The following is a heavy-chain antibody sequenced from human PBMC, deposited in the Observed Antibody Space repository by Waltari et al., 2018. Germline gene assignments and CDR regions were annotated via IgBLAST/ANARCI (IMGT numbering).Heavy chain of an antibody. CDR2: VHHSGRT. V-gene: IGHV4-4*02. J-gene: IGHJ4*02. CDR3: AADRGNGLYFDY. Sequence: QVQLQESGPGLVKPSGTLSLPCAVSGASINSNYWWSWVRQSPGKGLEWIGQVHHSGRTYSTPSLKSRVTISIDWSKNQCSLNLSSVNDADTAVYYCAADRGNGLYFDYWGQGTLVTVSS. D-gene: IGHD2-15*01. CDR1: GASINSNYW.